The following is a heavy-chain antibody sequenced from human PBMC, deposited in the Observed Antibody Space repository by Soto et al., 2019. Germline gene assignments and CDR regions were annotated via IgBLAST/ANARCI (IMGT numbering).Heavy chain of an antibody. V-gene: IGHV3-30*18. D-gene: IGHD3-3*01. J-gene: IGHJ6*02. CDR1: GFIFSRHG. Sequence: QGQLVESGGGVVQPGTSLRLSCAASGFIFSRHGMHWVRQAPGKGLEWVAFTSYDGSNTYYADSVKGRFTISRDNPKNTRFLQMNSLRPNDTAIYFCAKDRGSYDIWSGTQRYYAMDVWGQGATVTVSS. CDR2: TSYDGSNT. CDR3: AKDRGSYDIWSGTQRYYAMDV.